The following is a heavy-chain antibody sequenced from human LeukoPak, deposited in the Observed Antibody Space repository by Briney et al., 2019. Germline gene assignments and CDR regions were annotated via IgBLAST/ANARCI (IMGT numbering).Heavy chain of an antibody. CDR1: GFTVSSNY. Sequence: PGGSLRLSCAASGFTVSSNYMSWVRQAPGKGLEWVSVIYSGGSTYYADSVKGRFTISRDNSKNTLYLQMNSLRAEDTAVYYCAKEVVVVAATHYFDYWGQGTLVTVSS. V-gene: IGHV3-66*01. CDR2: IYSGGST. CDR3: AKEVVVVAATHYFDY. J-gene: IGHJ4*02. D-gene: IGHD2-15*01.